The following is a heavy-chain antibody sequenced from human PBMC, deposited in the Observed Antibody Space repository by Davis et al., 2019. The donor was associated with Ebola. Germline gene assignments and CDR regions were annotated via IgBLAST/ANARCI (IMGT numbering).Heavy chain of an antibody. CDR1: GGSISSTTHF. J-gene: IGHJ3*01. CDR2: ITNTGST. V-gene: IGHV4-39*01. CDR3: ASRPITLVRDGAFDV. Sequence: SETLSLTCTVSGGSISSTTHFWGWIRQPPGKGLEWIGGITNTGSTYYNPSPESRVTISVDTSKNQFSLKLTSLTAADTAVYYCASRPITLVRDGAFDVWGQGTMVSVSS. D-gene: IGHD3-10*01.